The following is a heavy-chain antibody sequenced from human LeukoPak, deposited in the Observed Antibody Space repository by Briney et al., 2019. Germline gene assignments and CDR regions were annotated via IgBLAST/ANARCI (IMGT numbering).Heavy chain of an antibody. V-gene: IGHV4-34*01. Sequence: SETLSLTCAVYGGSFSGYYWSWIRQPPGKGLEWIGEINHSGSTNYNPSLKSRVTISVDTSKNQFSLKLSSVTAADTAVYYCARSKRSGSCYGWGLFDYWGQGTLVTVSS. D-gene: IGHD1-26*01. CDR2: INHSGST. J-gene: IGHJ4*02. CDR1: GGSFSGYY. CDR3: ARSKRSGSCYGWGLFDY.